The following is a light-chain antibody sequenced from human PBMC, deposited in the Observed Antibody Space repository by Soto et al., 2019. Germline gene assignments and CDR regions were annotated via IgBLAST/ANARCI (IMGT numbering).Light chain of an antibody. CDR1: SSDVGGYNY. Sequence: QSALTQPPSASGSPGQSVTISCTGTSSDVGGYNYVSWYQQHPGKAPKVMIYEVTKRPSGVPDRFSASKSGNTASLTVSGLQAEDKADYYCSSFAGSNEVVFGGGTKLTVL. V-gene: IGLV2-8*01. J-gene: IGLJ2*01. CDR3: SSFAGSNEVV. CDR2: EVT.